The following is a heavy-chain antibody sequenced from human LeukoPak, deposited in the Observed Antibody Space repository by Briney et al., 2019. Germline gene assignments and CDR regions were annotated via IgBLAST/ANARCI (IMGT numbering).Heavy chain of an antibody. CDR3: ARSGFGSGISFDL. CDR2: MNPNSGDT. J-gene: IGHJ5*02. D-gene: IGHD3-10*01. CDR1: GYTFTGYY. V-gene: IGHV1-8*02. Sequence: ASVKVSCKAYGYTFTGYYIHWVRQAPGQGLEWMGWMNPNSGDTGYPQKFQGRVTMTRDTSITTAYMELSSLSSEDTAVYYCARSGFGSGISFDLWGQGTLVTVSS.